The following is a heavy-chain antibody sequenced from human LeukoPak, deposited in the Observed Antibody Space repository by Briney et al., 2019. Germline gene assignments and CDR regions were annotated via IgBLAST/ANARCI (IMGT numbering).Heavy chain of an antibody. J-gene: IGHJ4*02. CDR1: GFTFSIYW. CDR2: INSDGSST. V-gene: IGHV3-74*01. D-gene: IGHD2-21*02. Sequence: GGSLRLSCAASGFTFSIYWMHWVRQAPGKGLVWVSRINSDGSSTSYADAVKGRFTISRDNAKNTLYLQMNSLRAEDTAVYYCASDDAYCGGDCPKFDYWGQGTLVTVSS. CDR3: ASDDAYCGGDCPKFDY.